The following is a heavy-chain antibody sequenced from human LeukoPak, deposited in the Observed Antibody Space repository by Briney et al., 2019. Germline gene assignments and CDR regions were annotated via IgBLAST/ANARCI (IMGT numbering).Heavy chain of an antibody. Sequence: SQTLSLTCTVSGGSISSGGYYWSWIRQPPGKGLEWIGYIYYSGSTYYNPSLKSRVTISVDTSKNQFSLKLSSVTAADTAVYYCARHRFLEWLRPLYYYGMDVWGQGTTVTVSS. J-gene: IGHJ6*02. CDR1: GGSISSGGYY. D-gene: IGHD3-3*01. CDR3: ARHRFLEWLRPLYYYGMDV. CDR2: IYYSGST. V-gene: IGHV4-30-4*01.